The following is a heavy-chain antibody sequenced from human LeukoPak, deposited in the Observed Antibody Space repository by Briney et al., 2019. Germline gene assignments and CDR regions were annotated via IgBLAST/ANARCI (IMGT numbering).Heavy chain of an antibody. CDR1: GFTFSSYS. Sequence: GGSLRLSCAASGFTFSSYSMNWVRQAPGKGLEWVSSISSSSSYIYYADPVKGRFTISRDNAKNSLYLQMNSLRAEDTAVYYCARDALGALGYWGQGTLVTVSS. V-gene: IGHV3-21*01. CDR3: ARDALGALGY. CDR2: ISSSSSYI. D-gene: IGHD3-16*01. J-gene: IGHJ4*02.